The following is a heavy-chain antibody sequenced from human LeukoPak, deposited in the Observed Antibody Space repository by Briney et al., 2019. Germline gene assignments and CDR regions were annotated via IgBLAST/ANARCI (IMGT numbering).Heavy chain of an antibody. CDR2: IYSGGST. CDR1: GFTVSSNY. J-gene: IGHJ4*02. Sequence: PGGSLRLSCAASGFTVSSNYMSWVRQAPGKGLEWVSVIYSGGSTYYADSVKGRFTISRDNSKNTLYLQMNSLRAEDTAVYYCARGDYFYYDSSGCYSHWGQGSLVTVSS. D-gene: IGHD3-22*01. V-gene: IGHV3-53*01. CDR3: ARGDYFYYDSSGCYSH.